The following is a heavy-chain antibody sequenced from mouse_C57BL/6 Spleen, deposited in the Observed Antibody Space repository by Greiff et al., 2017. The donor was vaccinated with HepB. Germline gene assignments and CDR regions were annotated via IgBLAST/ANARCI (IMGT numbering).Heavy chain of an antibody. V-gene: IGHV1-15*01. CDR3: TRMVTTTNGFDY. D-gene: IGHD2-2*01. Sequence: QVQLQQSGAELVRPGASVTLSCKASGYTFTDYEMHWVKQTPVHGLEWIGAIDPETGGTAYNQKFKGKAILTADKSSSTAYMELRSLTSEDSAVYYCTRMVTTTNGFDYWGQGTTLTVSS. J-gene: IGHJ2*01. CDR1: GYTFTDYE. CDR2: IDPETGGT.